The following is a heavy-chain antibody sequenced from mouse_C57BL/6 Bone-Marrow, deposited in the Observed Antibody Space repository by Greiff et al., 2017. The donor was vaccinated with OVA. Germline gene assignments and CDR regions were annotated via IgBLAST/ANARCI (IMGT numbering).Heavy chain of an antibody. Sequence: EVKLMESVAELVRPGASVKLSCTASGFTIKNTYMHWVKQRPEQGLEWIGRIDPAHGNTNYAPKFQGKATITADTSSNTAYLQLSSLTSEDTAIYYGARDWDWFAYWGQGTLVTVSA. CDR1: GFTIKNTY. CDR2: IDPAHGNT. CDR3: ARDWDWFAY. D-gene: IGHD4-1*01. J-gene: IGHJ3*01. V-gene: IGHV14-3*01.